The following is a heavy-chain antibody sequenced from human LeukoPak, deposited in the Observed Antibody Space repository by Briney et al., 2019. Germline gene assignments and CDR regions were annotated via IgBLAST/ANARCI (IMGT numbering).Heavy chain of an antibody. CDR3: VSFYETY. V-gene: IGHV3-74*01. J-gene: IGHJ4*02. CDR1: GNYW. D-gene: IGHD2/OR15-2a*01. Sequence: PGGSLRFPCAASGNYWMHWVRQAPGKGLVWVSHINSDGSWTSYADSVKGRFTISKDNAKNTVYLQMNSLRAEDTAVYYCVSFYETYWGRGTLVTVSS. CDR2: INSDGSWT.